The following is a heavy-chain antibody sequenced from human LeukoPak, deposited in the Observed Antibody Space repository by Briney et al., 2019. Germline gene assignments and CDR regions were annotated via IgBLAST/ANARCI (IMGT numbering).Heavy chain of an antibody. CDR2: INYGGSNK. V-gene: IGHV3-33*08. Sequence: GGSLRLSCAASGFTFSSYGMRWVRQAPGKGLEWVAVINYGGSNKYYADSVKGRFTISRDNSKNTLYLQMNSLRAEDTAVYYCAALGPGGRRHYGRYVWGQGTTATVSS. J-gene: IGHJ6*02. CDR3: AALGPGGRRHYGRYV. D-gene: IGHD3-16*01. CDR1: GFTFSSYG.